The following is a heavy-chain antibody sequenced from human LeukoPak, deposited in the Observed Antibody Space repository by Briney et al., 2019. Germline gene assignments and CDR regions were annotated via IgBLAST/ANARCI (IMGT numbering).Heavy chain of an antibody. CDR3: ARDARPYNWNYVPFDY. J-gene: IGHJ4*02. V-gene: IGHV1-69*13. CDR2: IIPIFGTA. CDR1: GGTFSSYA. D-gene: IGHD1-7*01. Sequence: ASVKVSCKASGGTFSSYAISWVRQAPGQGLEWMGGIIPIFGTANYAQKFQGRVTITADESTSTAYMELSSLRSEDTAVYYCARDARPYNWNYVPFDYWGQGTLVTVSS.